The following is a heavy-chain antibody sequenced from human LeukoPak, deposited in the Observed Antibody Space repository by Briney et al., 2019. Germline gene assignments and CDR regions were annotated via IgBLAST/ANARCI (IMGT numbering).Heavy chain of an antibody. CDR3: ARSGYSSGWYPSRYYYYYGMDV. Sequence: GGSLRLSCAASGFTFSSYGMHWVRQAPGKGLEWVAVISYDGSNKYYADSVKGRFTISRDNSKNTLYLQMNSLRAEDTAVYYCARSGYSSGWYPSRYYYYYGMDVWGQGTTVTVSS. D-gene: IGHD6-19*01. CDR2: ISYDGSNK. J-gene: IGHJ6*02. V-gene: IGHV3-30*03. CDR1: GFTFSSYG.